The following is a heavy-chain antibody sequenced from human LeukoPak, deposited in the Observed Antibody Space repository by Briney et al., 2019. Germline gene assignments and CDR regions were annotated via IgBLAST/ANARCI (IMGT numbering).Heavy chain of an antibody. D-gene: IGHD5-18*01. CDR1: GFTFSRYW. CDR2: IYSGGST. Sequence: GGSLRLSCAASGFTFSRYWMSWIHQAPGKGLEWVSVIYSGGSTYYADSVKGRFTISRDNSKNTLYLQMNSLRAEDTAVYYCARASIRHSRDTSMVSSFGGFDYWGQGTLVTVSS. CDR3: ARASIRHSRDTSMVSSFGGFDY. J-gene: IGHJ4*02. V-gene: IGHV3-53*01.